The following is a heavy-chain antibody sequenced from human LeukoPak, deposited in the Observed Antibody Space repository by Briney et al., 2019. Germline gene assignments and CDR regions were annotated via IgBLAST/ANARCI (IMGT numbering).Heavy chain of an antibody. CDR1: GFTFSSYA. V-gene: IGHV3-30*01. D-gene: IGHD5-12*01. CDR3: ARVRLYSGPIYIDY. Sequence: GGSLRLSCAASGFTFSSYAMHWARQAPGKGLEWVAVISYDGSNKYYADSVKGRFTISRDNSKNTLYLQMNSLRAEDTAVYYCARVRLYSGPIYIDYWGQGTLVTVSS. CDR2: ISYDGSNK. J-gene: IGHJ4*02.